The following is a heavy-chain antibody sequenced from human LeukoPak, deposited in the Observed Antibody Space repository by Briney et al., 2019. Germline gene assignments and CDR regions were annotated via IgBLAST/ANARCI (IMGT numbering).Heavy chain of an antibody. CDR2: ISGSGGST. CDR3: GTSIGNYYGSGSYFDY. CDR1: GFTFSSYA. V-gene: IGHV3-23*01. D-gene: IGHD3-10*01. J-gene: IGHJ4*02. Sequence: GGSLRLSCAASGFTFSSYAMSWVRQAPGKGLEWVSAISGSGGSTYYAGSVKGRFTISRDNSKNTLYLQMNSLRAEDTAVYYCGTSIGNYYGSGSYFDYWGQGTLVTVSS.